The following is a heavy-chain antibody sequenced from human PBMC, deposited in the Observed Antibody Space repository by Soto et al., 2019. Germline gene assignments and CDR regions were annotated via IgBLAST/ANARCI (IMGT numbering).Heavy chain of an antibody. CDR1: GGSISSGGYY. CDR3: ARESPRYCGGDCYPYYGMDV. J-gene: IGHJ6*02. CDR2: IYYSGST. V-gene: IGHV4-31*03. D-gene: IGHD2-21*02. Sequence: NPSETLSLTCTVSGGSISSGGYYWSWIRQHPGKGLEWIGYIYYSGSTYYNPSLKSRVTISVDTSKNQFSLKLSSVTAADTAVYYCARESPRYCGGDCYPYYGMDVWGQGTTVTVSS.